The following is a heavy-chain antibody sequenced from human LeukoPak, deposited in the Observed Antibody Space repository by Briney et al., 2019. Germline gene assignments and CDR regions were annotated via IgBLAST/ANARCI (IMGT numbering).Heavy chain of an antibody. Sequence: GESLKISCKASGYSFTSYWIGWVRQMPGKGLEWMGIIYPADSDTKYSPSFQGQVTVSADKSISAAYLQWSSLMASDTAIYFCARTGYSSGWYVGSFQYWGQGTLVTVSS. V-gene: IGHV5-51*01. CDR1: GYSFTSYW. CDR3: ARTGYSSGWYVGSFQY. J-gene: IGHJ4*02. D-gene: IGHD6-19*01. CDR2: IYPADSDT.